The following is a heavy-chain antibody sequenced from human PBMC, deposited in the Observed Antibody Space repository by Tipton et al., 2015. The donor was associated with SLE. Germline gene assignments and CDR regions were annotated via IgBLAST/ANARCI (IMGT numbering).Heavy chain of an antibody. J-gene: IGHJ3*02. V-gene: IGHV4-39*01. CDR2: IYYSGST. D-gene: IGHD3-22*01. Sequence: TLSLTCTVSGGSISSSSYYWGWIRQPPGKGLEWIGSIYYSGSTYYNPSLKSRVTISVDTSKNQFSLKLSSVTAAGTAVDYCARYHRAYYYDSSGPDAFDIWCQGTMVTVSS. CDR3: ARYHRAYYYDSSGPDAFDI. CDR1: GGSISSSSYY.